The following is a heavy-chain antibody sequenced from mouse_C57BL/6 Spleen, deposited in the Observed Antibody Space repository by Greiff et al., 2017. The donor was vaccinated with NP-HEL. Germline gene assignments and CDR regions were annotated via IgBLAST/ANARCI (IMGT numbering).Heavy chain of an antibody. J-gene: IGHJ4*01. CDR2: SRNKANDYTT. CDR3: ARDPYAMDY. Sequence: EVMLVESGGGLVQSGRSLRLSCATSGFTFSDFYMEWVRQAPGTGLEWIAASRNKANDYTTEYSASVKGRFIVSRDTSQSILYLQMNALRAEDNAIYDCARDPYAMDYGGQGTSVTVSS. CDR1: GFTFSDFY. V-gene: IGHV7-1*01.